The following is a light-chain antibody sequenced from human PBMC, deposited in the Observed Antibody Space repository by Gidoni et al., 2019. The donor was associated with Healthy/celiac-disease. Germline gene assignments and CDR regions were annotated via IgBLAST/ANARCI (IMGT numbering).Light chain of an antibody. J-gene: IGLJ2*01. Sequence: QSVLTQPPSGSGAPGQRVTISCTGSSPNIGAGYDVHWYQQLPGTASKLLIYGNSHRPSGVPDRFSGSKSGTSASLAITGLQAEDEADYYCQSYDSSLSGSVFGGGTKLTVL. CDR1: SPNIGAGYD. CDR2: GNS. V-gene: IGLV1-40*01. CDR3: QSYDSSLSGSV.